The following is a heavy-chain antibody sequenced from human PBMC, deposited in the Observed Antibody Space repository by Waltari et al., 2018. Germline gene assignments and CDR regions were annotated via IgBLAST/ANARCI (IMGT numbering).Heavy chain of an antibody. D-gene: IGHD2-15*01. V-gene: IGHV4-38-2*01. CDR3: ARQVVVAGATEIANRGGEFDY. Sequence: QVQLQESGPGLVKPSETLSLTCAVSGYSISSGYYWGWIRQPPGQGLEWIVSIYHRGSTYYNPSLKSRVTISVDTSKNQFSLKLSSVTAADTAVYYCARQVVVAGATEIANRGGEFDYWGQGTLVTVSS. CDR1: GYSISSGYY. CDR2: IYHRGST. J-gene: IGHJ4*02.